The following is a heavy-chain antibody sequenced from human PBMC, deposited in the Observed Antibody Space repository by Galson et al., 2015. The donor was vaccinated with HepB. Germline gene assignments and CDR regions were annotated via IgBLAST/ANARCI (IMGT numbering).Heavy chain of an antibody. J-gene: IGHJ4*02. V-gene: IGHV3-30*04. CDR2: ISYDGSNK. Sequence: SLRLSCAASGFTFSSYAMHWVRQAPGKGLEWVSVISYDGSNKYYADSVRGRFTISRDNSKNTLYLQMNSLRAEDTAVYYCARAGATGVMSLSTDFDYWGQGTLVTVSS. CDR1: GFTFSSYA. D-gene: IGHD1-26*01. CDR3: ARAGATGVMSLSTDFDY.